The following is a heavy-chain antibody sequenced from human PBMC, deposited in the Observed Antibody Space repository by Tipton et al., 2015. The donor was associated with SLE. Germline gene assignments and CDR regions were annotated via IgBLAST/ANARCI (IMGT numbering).Heavy chain of an antibody. J-gene: IGHJ5*02. CDR2: IRYDGSNK. D-gene: IGHD2-15*01. Sequence: SLRLSCAASGFTFSSYGMHWVRQAPGKGLEWVAFIRYDGSNKYYADSVKGRFTISRDNSKNTLYLQMNSLRAEDTAVYYCAKDFRSTISGGRPWGQGTLVTVSS. CDR3: AKDFRSTISGGRP. V-gene: IGHV3-30*02. CDR1: GFTFSSYG.